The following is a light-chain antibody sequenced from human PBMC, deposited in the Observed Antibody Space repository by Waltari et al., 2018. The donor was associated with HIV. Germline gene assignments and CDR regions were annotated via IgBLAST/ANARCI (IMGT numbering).Light chain of an antibody. CDR2: GDD. Sequence: QSVLTQPPSTSGTPGPTDTISCSGTTSNMGSNFVYWYHQLPGTAPTLLIYGDDQRPSGVPDRFSVSKSGTSASLAISGLLSEDEAEYYCATWDDSLSGVLFGGGTKLTVL. V-gene: IGLV1-47*01. J-gene: IGLJ3*02. CDR1: TSNMGSNF. CDR3: ATWDDSLSGVL.